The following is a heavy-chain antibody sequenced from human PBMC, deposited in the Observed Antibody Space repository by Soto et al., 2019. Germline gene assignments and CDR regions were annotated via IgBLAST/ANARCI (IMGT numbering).Heavy chain of an antibody. Sequence: ASVKVSCKASGYTFTSYDINWVRQATGQGLEWMGWMKPNSGNAGYAQKFQGRVTMTRNTSISTAYMELSSLRSEDTAVYYCARGLGTLILEWSFDYWGQGTLVTVSS. CDR2: MKPNSGNA. CDR3: ARGLGTLILEWSFDY. V-gene: IGHV1-8*01. D-gene: IGHD3-3*01. CDR1: GYTFTSYD. J-gene: IGHJ4*02.